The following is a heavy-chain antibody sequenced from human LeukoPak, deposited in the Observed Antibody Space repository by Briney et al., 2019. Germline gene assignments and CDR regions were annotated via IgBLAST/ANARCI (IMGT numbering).Heavy chain of an antibody. V-gene: IGHV1-69*13. CDR1: GGTFSSYA. CDR2: IIPIFGTA. Sequence: ALVKVSCKASGGTFSSYAISWVRQAPGQGLEWMGGIIPIFGTANYAQKFQGRVTITADESTSTAYMELSSLRSEDTAVYYCARAGMARTNWFDPWGQGTLVTVSS. J-gene: IGHJ5*02. CDR3: ARAGMARTNWFDP. D-gene: IGHD1-14*01.